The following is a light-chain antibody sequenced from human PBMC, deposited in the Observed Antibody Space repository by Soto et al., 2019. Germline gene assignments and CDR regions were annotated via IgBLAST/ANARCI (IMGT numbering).Light chain of an antibody. Sequence: EIVLTQSPGTLSLSPGERATLSCRASQSLSSSYLAWYQQSPGQAPRLLIYGASSRATGIPDRFRGSGSGTDFTLTISRLEPEDFAVYYCQQYGTSPTFGPGTKVDIK. CDR2: GAS. CDR3: QQYGTSPT. V-gene: IGKV3-20*01. CDR1: QSLSSSY. J-gene: IGKJ3*01.